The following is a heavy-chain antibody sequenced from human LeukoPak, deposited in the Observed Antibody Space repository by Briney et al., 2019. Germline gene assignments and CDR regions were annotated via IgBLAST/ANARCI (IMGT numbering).Heavy chain of an antibody. V-gene: IGHV3-23*01. J-gene: IGHJ4*02. Sequence: GGSLRLSCAASGFTFSSYAMSWVRQAPGKGLEWVSAISGSGGSTYYADSVKGLFTISRDNSKNTLYLQMNSLRAEDTAVYYCAAAYSSGWYQFDYWGQGTLVTVSS. CDR2: ISGSGGST. D-gene: IGHD6-19*01. CDR3: AAAYSSGWYQFDY. CDR1: GFTFSSYA.